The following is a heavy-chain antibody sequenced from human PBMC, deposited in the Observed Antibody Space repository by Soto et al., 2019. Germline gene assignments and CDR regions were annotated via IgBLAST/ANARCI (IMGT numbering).Heavy chain of an antibody. D-gene: IGHD1-1*01. CDR1: GFTFSSYA. J-gene: IGHJ6*02. CDR3: AKQQGPGTPYYYAMDV. Sequence: PGESLKISCAASGFTFSSYAMSWVRQAPGKGLEWVSVIRSSGDRTYYADSVKGRFTISRDNSKNTLYMQMNSLRAEDTAVYYCAKQQGPGTPYYYAMDVWGQGTTVTVSS. V-gene: IGHV3-23*01. CDR2: IRSSGDRT.